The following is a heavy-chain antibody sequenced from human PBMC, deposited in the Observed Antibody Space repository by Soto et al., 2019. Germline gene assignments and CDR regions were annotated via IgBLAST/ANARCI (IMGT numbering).Heavy chain of an antibody. CDR1: GFTFSSYA. J-gene: IGHJ6*03. CDR2: ISSNGGST. D-gene: IGHD2-2*01. Sequence: GGSLRLSCAASGFTFSSYAMHWVRQAPGKGLEYVSAISSNGGSTYYANSVKGRFTISRDNSKNTLYLQMGSLRAEDMAVYYCTRDGQDIVVVPAATGTGWYYYYMDVWGKGTTVTVSS. V-gene: IGHV3-64*01. CDR3: TRDGQDIVVVPAATGTGWYYYYMDV.